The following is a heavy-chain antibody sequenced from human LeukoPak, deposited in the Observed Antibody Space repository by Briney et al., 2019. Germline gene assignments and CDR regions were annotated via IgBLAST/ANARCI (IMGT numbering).Heavy chain of an antibody. CDR3: APQVVGATNFDY. CDR2: IYYSGST. V-gene: IGHV4-31*03. CDR1: GGSISSGGYY. Sequence: SQTLSLTCTVSGGSISSGGYYWSWIRQHPGKGLEWIGYIYYSGSTYYNPSLKSRVTISVDTSKNQFSLKLSSVTAADTAVYYCAPQVVGATNFDYWGQGTLVTVSS. D-gene: IGHD1-26*01. J-gene: IGHJ4*02.